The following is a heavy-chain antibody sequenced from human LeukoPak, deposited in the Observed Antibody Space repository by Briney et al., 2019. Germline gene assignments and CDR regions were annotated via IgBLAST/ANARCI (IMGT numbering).Heavy chain of an antibody. CDR3: AREYGRIAVAPGRNWFDP. V-gene: IGHV4-34*01. D-gene: IGHD6-19*01. Sequence: HPSETLSLTCAVYGGSFSGYYWSWIRQPPGRGLEWIGEINHSGSTNYNPSLKSRVTISVDTSKNQFSLKLSSVTAADTAVYYCAREYGRIAVAPGRNWFDPWGQGTLVTVSS. J-gene: IGHJ5*02. CDR2: INHSGST. CDR1: GGSFSGYY.